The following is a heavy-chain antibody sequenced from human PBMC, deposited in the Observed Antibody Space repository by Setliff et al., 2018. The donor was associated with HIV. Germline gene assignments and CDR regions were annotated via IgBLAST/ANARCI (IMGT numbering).Heavy chain of an antibody. CDR2: TYYRSKWYY. Sequence: PSQTLSLTCVISGDSVPGNSVSWNWIRQSPSRGLEWLGRTYYRSKWYYQYALSLKSRISINPDTSKNQFSLQLNSVTPEDTGLYYCVRENDLLGGFDFWGQGTMVTVSS. D-gene: IGHD1-1*01. V-gene: IGHV6-1*01. CDR1: GDSVPGNSVS. J-gene: IGHJ3*01. CDR3: VRENDLLGGFDF.